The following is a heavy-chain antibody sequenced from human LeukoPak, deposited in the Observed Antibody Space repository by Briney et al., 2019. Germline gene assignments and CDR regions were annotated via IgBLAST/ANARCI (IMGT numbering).Heavy chain of an antibody. V-gene: IGHV3-15*01. CDR1: GFTFSSYG. CDR2: IKSKTDGGTT. Sequence: GGSLRLSCAASGFTFSSYGMHWVRQAPGKGLEWVGRIKSKTDGGTTDYAAPVKGRFTISRDDSKNTLYLQMNSLKTEDTAVYYCTTDSVVVTADAFDIWGQGTMVTVSS. CDR3: TTDSVVVTADAFDI. D-gene: IGHD2-21*02. J-gene: IGHJ3*02.